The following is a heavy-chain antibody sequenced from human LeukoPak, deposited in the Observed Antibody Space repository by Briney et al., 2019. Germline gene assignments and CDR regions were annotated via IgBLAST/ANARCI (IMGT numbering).Heavy chain of an antibody. D-gene: IGHD6-19*01. V-gene: IGHV4-59*01. Sequence: PSETLSLTCTVSGVSINSYYWTWIRQPPGKGLEWIGYIDSSGITNYNSSLNSRVTISLDTSQNQFSLKLNSVTAADTAVYYCATVASGWYPDYWGQGALVTVAS. CDR2: IDSSGIT. CDR3: ATVASGWYPDY. CDR1: GVSINSYY. J-gene: IGHJ4*02.